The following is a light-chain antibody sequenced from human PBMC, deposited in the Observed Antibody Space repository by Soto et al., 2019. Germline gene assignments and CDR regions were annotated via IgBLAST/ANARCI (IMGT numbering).Light chain of an antibody. CDR1: SSNIGAGYD. CDR3: QSYDSSLSGSPLYV. CDR2: GNS. V-gene: IGLV1-40*01. Sequence: QSVLTQPPSVSGAPGQRVTISCTGSSSNIGAGYDVHWYQQLPGTAPKLLIYGNSNRPSGVPDRFSGSKSGTSASLAITGLQAEDEADYYCQSYDSSLSGSPLYVFGTGPKLTVL. J-gene: IGLJ1*01.